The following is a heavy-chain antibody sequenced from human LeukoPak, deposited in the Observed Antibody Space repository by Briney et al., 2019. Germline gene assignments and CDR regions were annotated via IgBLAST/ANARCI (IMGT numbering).Heavy chain of an antibody. Sequence: GGSLRLSCTASGFAFDEHCMSWVRQVPGKGLEWVSGINWSGGSTGYADPLRGRFTLSRDNAKNSLYLQMDSLRAEDTALYYCARAPITSPFSFDSWGQGTLVTVSS. V-gene: IGHV3-20*04. CDR3: ARAPITSPFSFDS. CDR2: INWSGGST. J-gene: IGHJ4*02. D-gene: IGHD2-2*01. CDR1: GFAFDEHC.